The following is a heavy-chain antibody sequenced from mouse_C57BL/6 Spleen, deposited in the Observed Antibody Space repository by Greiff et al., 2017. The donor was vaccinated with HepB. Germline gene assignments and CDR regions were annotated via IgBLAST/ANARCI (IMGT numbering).Heavy chain of an antibody. D-gene: IGHD4-1*01. Sequence: DVHLVESGGGLVKPGGSLKLSCAASGFTFSSYAMSWVRQTPEKRLEWVATISDGGSYTYYPDNVKGRFTISRDKAKNNLYLQMSHLKSEDTAMYYCARGRGGTGAWFAYWGQGTLVTVSA. CDR3: ARGRGGTGAWFAY. CDR2: ISDGGSYT. J-gene: IGHJ3*01. CDR1: GFTFSSYA. V-gene: IGHV5-4*01.